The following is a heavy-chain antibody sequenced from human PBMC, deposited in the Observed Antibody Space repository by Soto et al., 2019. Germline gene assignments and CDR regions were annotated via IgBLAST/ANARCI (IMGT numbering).Heavy chain of an antibody. CDR1: GGTFSNYA. Sequence: ASVKVSCKASGGTFSNYAITWVRQAPGQGLDWMGGIIPIFGQANYPQKSQARVTITPNKSTGPAYMELSSLRSDYTAVYYCARTSNYYDILTGCYVGNYFDYWGQGTLVTVSS. D-gene: IGHD3-9*01. V-gene: IGHV1-69*06. CDR2: IIPIFGQA. CDR3: ARTSNYYDILTGCYVGNYFDY. J-gene: IGHJ4*02.